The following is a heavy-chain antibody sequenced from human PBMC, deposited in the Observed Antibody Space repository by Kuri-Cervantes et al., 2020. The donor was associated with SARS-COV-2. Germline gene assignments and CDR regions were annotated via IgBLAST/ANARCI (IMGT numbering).Heavy chain of an antibody. V-gene: IGHV6-1*01. CDR1: GDSVSSNSAA. Sequence: SCAISGDSVSSNSAAWNWIRQSPSRGLEWLGRTYYRSKWYNDYAVSVKSRITINPDTSKNQFSLQLNSVTPEDTAVYYCARSRGYCSSTSCFYYYGMDVWGQGTTVTVSS. D-gene: IGHD2-2*01. CDR3: ARSRGYCSSTSCFYYYGMDV. J-gene: IGHJ6*02. CDR2: TYYRSKWYN.